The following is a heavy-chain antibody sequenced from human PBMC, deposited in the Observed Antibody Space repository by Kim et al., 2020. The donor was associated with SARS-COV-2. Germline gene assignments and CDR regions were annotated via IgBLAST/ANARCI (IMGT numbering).Heavy chain of an antibody. J-gene: IGHJ6*02. CDR2: IEPSDSHT. CDR1: GYGFTSYW. Sequence: GESLKISCKGSGYGFTSYWITWVRQMPGKGLEWMGKIEPSDSHTTYSPSLQGHVSISADKSISTVYMQWSSLKASDTAIYYCARRGLSITAVGTNHYGMDVWGQGTTVTVSS. V-gene: IGHV5-10-1*01. D-gene: IGHD6-13*01. CDR3: ARRGLSITAVGTNHYGMDV.